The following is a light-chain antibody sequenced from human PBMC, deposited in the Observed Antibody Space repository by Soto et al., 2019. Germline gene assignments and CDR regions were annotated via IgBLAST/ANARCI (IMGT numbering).Light chain of an antibody. Sequence: DIQMTQSPTSLSASVGDRVTIFCRASQTIDTYLNWYQHIPGKAPKLLIYDASSLQSGVPSRFSGSGSGRDFTLTITELQREDFATYYCQESYSSSAKIFGQGTKLEI. CDR1: QTIDTY. CDR2: DAS. J-gene: IGKJ2*01. V-gene: IGKV1-39*01. CDR3: QESYSSSAKI.